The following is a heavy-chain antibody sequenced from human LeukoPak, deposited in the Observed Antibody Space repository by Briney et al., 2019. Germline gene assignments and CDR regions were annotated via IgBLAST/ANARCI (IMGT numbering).Heavy chain of an antibody. J-gene: IGHJ4*02. CDR1: GFTFSSYA. CDR3: ARGHCSSASCQPFYFDY. D-gene: IGHD2-2*01. CDR2: ISGSGGST. V-gene: IGHV3-23*01. Sequence: GGSLRLSCAASGFTFSSYAMSWVRQAPGKGLEWVSAISGSGGSTYYADSVKGRFTISRDNAKNSLFLQMNSLRAEDTAVYYCARGHCSSASCQPFYFDYWGQGTLVTVSS.